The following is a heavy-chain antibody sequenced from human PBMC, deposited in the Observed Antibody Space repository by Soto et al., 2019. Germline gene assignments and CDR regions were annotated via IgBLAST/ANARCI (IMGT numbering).Heavy chain of an antibody. CDR3: AKTTYYYMVF. Sequence: GGSLRLSCAASGFTFSSYTMNWVRQAPGKGLEWVSYISSSGSTIYYADSVKGRFTISRDNAKNSRYLQMNSLRAEDTAVYYCAKTTYYYMVFWGKGTTVTVSS. J-gene: IGHJ6*03. CDR2: ISSSGSTI. CDR1: GFTFSSYT. V-gene: IGHV3-48*01.